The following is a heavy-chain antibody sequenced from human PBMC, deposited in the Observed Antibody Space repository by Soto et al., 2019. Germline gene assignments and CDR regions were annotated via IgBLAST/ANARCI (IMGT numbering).Heavy chain of an antibody. CDR1: GTSISSYY. CDR3: ARYNSYAIDY. D-gene: IGHD2-8*01. V-gene: IGHV4-59*01. J-gene: IGHJ4*02. Sequence: WETLSLTCTVSGTSISSYYWSWIRQPPGKGLEWIANIHYSGTTNYNPSLASRVTLSVDTSKNQFSLKMTSVTAADRAMYFCARYNSYAIDYWGRGTLVTVSS. CDR2: IHYSGTT.